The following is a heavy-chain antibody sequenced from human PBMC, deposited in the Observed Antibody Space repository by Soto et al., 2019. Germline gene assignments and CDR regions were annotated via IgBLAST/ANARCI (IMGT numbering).Heavy chain of an antibody. CDR1: GGSFSRGGYY. V-gene: IGHV4-31*03. CDR3: AREGALGNFEY. J-gene: IGHJ4*02. D-gene: IGHD3-16*01. Sequence: QVQLQESGPGLVKPSQTLSLTCTVSGGSFSRGGYYWSWIRQHPGKGLEWIGYIYYSGNTSYNPSLKRRVIISVDTSENQFSLKLTSVTAADTAVYYCAREGALGNFEYWGQGTLVTVSS. CDR2: IYYSGNT.